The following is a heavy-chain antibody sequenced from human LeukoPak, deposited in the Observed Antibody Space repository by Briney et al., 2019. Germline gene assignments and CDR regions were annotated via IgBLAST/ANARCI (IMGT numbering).Heavy chain of an antibody. CDR1: GFTVSSNY. CDR2: IYSGGST. V-gene: IGHV3-66*02. CDR3: ARALTIKVVPAAKGWFDP. J-gene: IGHJ5*02. D-gene: IGHD2-2*01. Sequence: PGGSLRLSCAASGFTVSSNYMSWVRQAPGKGLEWVSVIYSGGSTYYADSVKGRFTISRDNYKNTLYLQMNSLRAEDTAVYYCARALTIKVVPAAKGWFDPWGQGTLVTVSS.